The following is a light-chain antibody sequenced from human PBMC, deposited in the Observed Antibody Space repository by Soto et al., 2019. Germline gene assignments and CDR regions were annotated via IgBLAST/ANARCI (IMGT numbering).Light chain of an antibody. CDR1: QYISSNY. J-gene: IGKJ4*01. Sequence: EVVLTQSPGTLSLSPGERATLSCRASQYISSNYLAWYQQKPGRAPRLLIFGAFNRAPGVPDRFSGSASGTDFALTISGLEPEDFAVYYWQQYDTSPFTFGGGTKV. CDR3: QQYDTSPFT. CDR2: GAF. V-gene: IGKV3-20*01.